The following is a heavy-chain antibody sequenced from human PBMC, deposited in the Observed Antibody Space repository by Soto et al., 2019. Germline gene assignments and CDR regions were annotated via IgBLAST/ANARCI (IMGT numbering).Heavy chain of an antibody. CDR3: ARIYGSGVVDF. J-gene: IGHJ4*02. D-gene: IGHD3-10*01. CDR2: ISFDGKNT. Sequence: QVKLVESGGGVVQPGKSLRLSCEASGFTLETYAMHWVRQAPGKGLEWVAVISFDGKNTYYTDSVKGRFTFSRDNSKNTVYLQMSSLRVEDTGVYSCARIYGSGVVDFWGQGSLITVSS. CDR1: GFTLETYA. V-gene: IGHV3-30*14.